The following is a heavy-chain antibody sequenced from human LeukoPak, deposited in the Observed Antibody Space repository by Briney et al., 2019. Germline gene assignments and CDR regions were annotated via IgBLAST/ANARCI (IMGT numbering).Heavy chain of an antibody. CDR3: ARRYHYDNSAYYYGFNH. J-gene: IGHJ4*02. CDR1: GYTFTDYY. Sequence: GASVKVSCEASGYTFTDYYMHWVRQAPGQGLEWMGWINPNGGGTNYAQKFQGRVTMTRDTSFNTGYMELSSLRSDDTAVYYCARRYHYDNSAYYYGFNHWGQGTLVTVSS. D-gene: IGHD3-22*01. V-gene: IGHV1-2*02. CDR2: INPNGGGT.